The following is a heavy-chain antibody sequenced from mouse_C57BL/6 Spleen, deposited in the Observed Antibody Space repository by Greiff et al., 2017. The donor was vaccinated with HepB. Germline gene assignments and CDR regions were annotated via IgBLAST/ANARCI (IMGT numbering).Heavy chain of an antibody. D-gene: IGHD1-1*01. CDR2: IYPGDGDT. CDR3: ARERTVVAYYYAMDY. Sequence: VQLQQSGPELVKPGASVKISCKASGYAFSSSWMNWVKQRPEKGLEWIGRIYPGDGDTNYNGKFKGKATLTADKSSSTAYMQLSSLTSEDSAVYFCARERTVVAYYYAMDYWGQGTSVTVSS. V-gene: IGHV1-82*01. J-gene: IGHJ4*01. CDR1: GYAFSSSW.